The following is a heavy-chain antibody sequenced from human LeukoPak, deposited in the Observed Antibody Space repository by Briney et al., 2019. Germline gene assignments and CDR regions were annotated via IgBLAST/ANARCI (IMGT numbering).Heavy chain of an antibody. CDR2: INHSGST. CDR1: GGSFSGYY. Sequence: SETLSLTCAVYGGSFSGYYWSWIRQPPGKGLEWIGEINHSGSTNYNPSLKSRVTISLDTSKNQFSLKPTSVTAADTAVYYCARRMGDYYGRSGHYLGWFDPWGQGSLVTVSS. V-gene: IGHV4-34*01. D-gene: IGHD3-22*01. CDR3: ARRMGDYYGRSGHYLGWFDP. J-gene: IGHJ5*02.